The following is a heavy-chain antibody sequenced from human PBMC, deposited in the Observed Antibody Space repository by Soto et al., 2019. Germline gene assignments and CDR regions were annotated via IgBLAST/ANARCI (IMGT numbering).Heavy chain of an antibody. CDR1: GLTFSTYW. CDR3: ARGVPGYYAVDV. V-gene: IGHV3-74*01. CDR2: LNSGATTA. Sequence: EVQLVESGGGLVQPGGSLRLSCTASGLTFSTYWMHWVGQAPGKGLAWISRLNSGATTANYADSVRGRCTISRDNAKNTVYLQLNSLRDEDTAVYYCARGVPGYYAVDVWGQGTTVTVSS. J-gene: IGHJ6*02.